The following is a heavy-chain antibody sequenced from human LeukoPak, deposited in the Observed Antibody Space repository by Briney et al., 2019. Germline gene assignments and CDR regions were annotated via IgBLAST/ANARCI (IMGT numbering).Heavy chain of an antibody. D-gene: IGHD6-19*01. V-gene: IGHV3-48*03. J-gene: IGHJ6*02. CDR1: GFTFSSYE. CDR3: ARGHIAVAGHNGMDV. CDR2: ISSSGSTI. Sequence: GGSLRLSRAASGFTFSSYEMNWVRQAPGKGLEWVSYISSSGSTIYYADSVKGRFTISRDNAKNSLYLQMNSLRAEDTAVYYCARGHIAVAGHNGMDVWGQGTTVTVAS.